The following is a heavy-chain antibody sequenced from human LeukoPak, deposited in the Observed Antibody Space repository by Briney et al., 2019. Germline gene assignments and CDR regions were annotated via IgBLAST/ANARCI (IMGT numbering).Heavy chain of an antibody. CDR3: ARDFGAKRAFDI. J-gene: IGHJ3*02. Sequence: GGSLRLSCAASGFTFSSYDIHWVRQAPGKGLEWVAVIWYDGSNNYYADSVKGRLTISRDNSKNTLYLQMNSLRVEDTAVYYCARDFGAKRAFDIWGQGTMVTVSS. V-gene: IGHV3-33*01. CDR1: GFTFSSYD. CDR2: IWYDGSNN. D-gene: IGHD3-10*01.